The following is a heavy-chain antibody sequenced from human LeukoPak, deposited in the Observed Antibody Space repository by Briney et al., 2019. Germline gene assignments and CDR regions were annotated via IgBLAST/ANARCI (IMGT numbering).Heavy chain of an antibody. CDR1: GGSFSGYY. D-gene: IGHD4-17*01. CDR3: ARGQGTVTTH. V-gene: IGHV4-34*01. Sequence: PSETLSVTCAVSGGSFSGYYWTWIRQPPGKGLEWIGEINHSGSANYNPSLMSRVTISLHTSKNHFSLNLRSVTAADTAVYYCARGQGTVTTHWGQGTLVTVSS. J-gene: IGHJ4*02. CDR2: INHSGSA.